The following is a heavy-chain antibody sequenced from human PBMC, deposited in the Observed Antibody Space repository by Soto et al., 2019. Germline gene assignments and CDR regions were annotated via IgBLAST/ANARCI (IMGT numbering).Heavy chain of an antibody. D-gene: IGHD1-1*01. Sequence: SETLSLTCTASGGSISSYYWSWIRQPPGKGLEWIGYIYYSGSTNYNPSLKSRVTISVDTSKNQFSLKLSSVTAADTAVYYCARVETDYYYYMDVWGKGTTVTVSS. CDR1: GGSISSYY. V-gene: IGHV4-59*01. CDR3: ARVETDYYYYMDV. CDR2: IYYSGST. J-gene: IGHJ6*03.